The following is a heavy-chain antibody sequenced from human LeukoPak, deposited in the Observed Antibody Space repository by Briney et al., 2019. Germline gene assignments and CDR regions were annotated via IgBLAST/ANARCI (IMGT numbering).Heavy chain of an antibody. Sequence: SQTLSLTCAISGDSVSSSSVVWNWVRQSPSRGLEWLGRTYYESKWYIDYAESLKSRMSVNSDTSKNQVSLQLNSVSLEDTAVYYCVRGYHRGVLDVWGQGTTVIVSS. V-gene: IGHV6-1*01. CDR2: TYYESKWYI. CDR1: GDSVSSSSVV. CDR3: VRGYHRGVLDV. J-gene: IGHJ6*02. D-gene: IGHD1-14*01.